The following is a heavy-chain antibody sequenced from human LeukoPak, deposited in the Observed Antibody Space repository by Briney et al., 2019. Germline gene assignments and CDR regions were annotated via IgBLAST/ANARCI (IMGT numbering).Heavy chain of an antibody. Sequence: GGSLRLSCAASGFSFRSYNMNWVRQAPGKGLEWISSISGSSSTIFYADSVMGRFTVSRDNAQNSLYLQMDILKAADTAVYYCARDPWSGYYFGPPLYAFDLWGHGTMVIVSS. CDR2: ISGSSSTI. D-gene: IGHD3-3*01. CDR1: GFSFRSYN. V-gene: IGHV3-48*04. J-gene: IGHJ3*01. CDR3: ARDPWSGYYFGPPLYAFDL.